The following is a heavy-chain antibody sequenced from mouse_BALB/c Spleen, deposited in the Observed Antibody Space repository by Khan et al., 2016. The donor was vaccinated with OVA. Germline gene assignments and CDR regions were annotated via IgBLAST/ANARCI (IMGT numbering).Heavy chain of an antibody. D-gene: IGHD2-3*01. CDR3: ARADFYVGYFFSMDD. J-gene: IGHJ4*01. CDR2: IRNKANNYTT. CDR1: GFTFTDYY. Sequence: EMELVESGGGLVQPGGSRRLSCATSGFTFTDYYMNWVRQPPGKALEWLGFIRNKANNYTTEYSASVKGRFTISRDNSQSTFYLQMNTLRTEDSATYYCARADFYVGYFFSMDDWGQGTSVTVSS. V-gene: IGHV7-3*02.